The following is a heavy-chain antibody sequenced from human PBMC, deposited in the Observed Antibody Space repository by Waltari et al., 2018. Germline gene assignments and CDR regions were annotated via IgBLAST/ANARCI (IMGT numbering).Heavy chain of an antibody. Sequence: QVQLQESGPGLVKPSETLSLTCTVSGGSISSYYWSWIRQPPGKGLEWIGYIDYSGSTNYNPSLKSRVTISVDTSKNQFSLKLSSVTAADTAVYYCARDAGGEYCSGGSCYFFDYWGQGTLVTVSS. D-gene: IGHD2-15*01. J-gene: IGHJ4*02. CDR2: IDYSGST. CDR1: GGSISSYY. CDR3: ARDAGGEYCSGGSCYFFDY. V-gene: IGHV4-59*01.